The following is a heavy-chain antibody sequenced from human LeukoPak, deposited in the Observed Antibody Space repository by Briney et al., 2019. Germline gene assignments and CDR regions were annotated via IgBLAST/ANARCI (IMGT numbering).Heavy chain of an antibody. CDR3: ARGGDSNGYYYYYGMDV. J-gene: IGHJ6*02. V-gene: IGHV1-18*01. CDR2: ISAYNGNT. D-gene: IGHD4-11*01. Sequence: GASVKVSCKASGYTFTRYDISWVRQAPGQGLEWMGGISAYNGNTNSAQKLRGRVTMTTDTSTSTAYMELRSLRSDDTAVYYCARGGDSNGYYYYYGMDVWGQGTLVTVSS. CDR1: GYTFTRYD.